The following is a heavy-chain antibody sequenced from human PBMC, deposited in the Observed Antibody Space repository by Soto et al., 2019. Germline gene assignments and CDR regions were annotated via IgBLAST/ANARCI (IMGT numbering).Heavy chain of an antibody. CDR2: IIPIFGTA. V-gene: IGHV1-69*06. Sequence: QVQLVQSGAEVKKPGSSVKVSCKASGGTFSSYAISWVRQAPGQGLEWMGGIIPIFGTANYARKFQGRVTITADKSTSTAYMELSSLRSEDTAVYYCARDERDDYGDGNWFDPWGQGTLVTVSS. J-gene: IGHJ5*02. CDR3: ARDERDDYGDGNWFDP. CDR1: GGTFSSYA. D-gene: IGHD4-17*01.